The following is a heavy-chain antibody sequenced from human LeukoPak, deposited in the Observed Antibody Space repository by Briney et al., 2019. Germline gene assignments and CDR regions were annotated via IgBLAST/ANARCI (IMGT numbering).Heavy chain of an antibody. D-gene: IGHD5-12*01. Sequence: PGGSLRPSCAASGFTFSSYGMHWVRQAPGKGLEWVASISHDGNNKLYADSVKGRFTIYRDNSKNTLYLQMNSLRAQDTAVYYCARLLVDIGYWGQGTLVTVSS. J-gene: IGHJ4*02. CDR1: GFTFSSYG. CDR2: ISHDGNNK. V-gene: IGHV3-30*03. CDR3: ARLLVDIGY.